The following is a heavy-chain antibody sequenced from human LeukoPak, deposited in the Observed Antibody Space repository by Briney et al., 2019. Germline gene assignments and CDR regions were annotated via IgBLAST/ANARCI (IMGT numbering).Heavy chain of an antibody. CDR1: GFTFSSYE. J-gene: IGHJ6*02. V-gene: IGHV3-48*02. D-gene: IGHD6-19*01. Sequence: PGGSLRLSCAASGFTFSSYEMNWVRQAPGKGLEWVSYISSSSSTIYYADSVKGRFTISRDNAKNSLYLQMNSLRDEDTAVYYCARGEYSSGWRPFYYYYGMDVWGQGTTVTVSS. CDR2: ISSSSSTI. CDR3: ARGEYSSGWRPFYYYYGMDV.